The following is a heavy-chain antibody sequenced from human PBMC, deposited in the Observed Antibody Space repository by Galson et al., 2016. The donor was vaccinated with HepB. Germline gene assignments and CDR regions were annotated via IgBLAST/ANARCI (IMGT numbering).Heavy chain of an antibody. D-gene: IGHD3-10*01. CDR2: ISYILSDV. Sequence: SMRLSCAASGFTFSYFTMNWVRQAPGKGLEWVSSISYILSDVYYADSVNGRFTISRDNAKNSLFLQMNSLRVEDTAVYYCARDWGYHYESGASTGGFDIWGQGTMVTVSS. V-gene: IGHV3-21*03. CDR1: GFTFSYFT. J-gene: IGHJ3*02. CDR3: ARDWGYHYESGASTGGFDI.